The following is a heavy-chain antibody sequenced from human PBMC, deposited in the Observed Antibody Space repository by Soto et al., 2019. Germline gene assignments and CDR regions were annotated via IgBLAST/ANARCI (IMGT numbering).Heavy chain of an antibody. Sequence: GGSLRLSCAASGFTFSSYGMHWVRQAPGKGLEWVAVIWYDGSNKYYEDSVKGRFTISRDNSKNTLYLQMNSLRAEDTAVYYCARDVSSSSWYFDYWGQGTLVTVSS. D-gene: IGHD6-13*01. CDR3: ARDVSSSSWYFDY. J-gene: IGHJ4*02. CDR1: GFTFSSYG. CDR2: IWYDGSNK. V-gene: IGHV3-33*01.